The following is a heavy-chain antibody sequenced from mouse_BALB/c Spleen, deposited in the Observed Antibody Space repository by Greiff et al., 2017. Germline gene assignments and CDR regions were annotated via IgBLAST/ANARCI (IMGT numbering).Heavy chain of an antibody. CDR3: ARDGNYGRNAMDY. CDR1: GFSLTGYG. D-gene: IGHD2-1*01. CDR2: IWGDGST. Sequence: VKLMESGPGLVAPSQSLSITCTVSGFSLTGYGVNWVRQPPGKGLEWLGMIWGDGSTDYNSALKSRLSISKDNSKSQVFLKMNSLQTDDTARYYCARDGNYGRNAMDYWGQGTSVTVSS. V-gene: IGHV2-6-7*01. J-gene: IGHJ4*01.